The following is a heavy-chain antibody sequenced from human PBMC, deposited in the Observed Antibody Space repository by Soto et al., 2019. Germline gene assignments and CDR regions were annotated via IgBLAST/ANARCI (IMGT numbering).Heavy chain of an antibody. CDR3: ARASSRWGSEAAY. CDR1: GLTVSGNY. V-gene: IGHV3-53*01. Sequence: EVQLVESGGGLIQPGGSLRLSCAASGLTVSGNYMGWVRQAPGKGLEWVSGMYSDGTTNYADSVKGRFTIFRDNSKNTLLLQMNSLRVKDTAVYHCARASSRWGSEAAYWGQGTLVTVSS. CDR2: MYSDGTT. J-gene: IGHJ4*02. D-gene: IGHD7-27*01.